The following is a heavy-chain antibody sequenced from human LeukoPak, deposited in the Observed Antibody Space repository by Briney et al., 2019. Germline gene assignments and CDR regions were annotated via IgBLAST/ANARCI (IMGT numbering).Heavy chain of an antibody. V-gene: IGHV3-74*01. CDR2: INSDGSST. CDR3: ARAPSWAAAGTGNWFDP. J-gene: IGHJ5*02. Sequence: GGSLRLSCAASGFTFSSYWMHWVRQAPGKGLVWVSRINSDGSSTSYADSVKGRFTISRDNAKNTLYLQMNSLRAEDTAVYYCARAPSWAAAGTGNWFDPWGPGTLVTVSS. D-gene: IGHD6-13*01. CDR1: GFTFSSYW.